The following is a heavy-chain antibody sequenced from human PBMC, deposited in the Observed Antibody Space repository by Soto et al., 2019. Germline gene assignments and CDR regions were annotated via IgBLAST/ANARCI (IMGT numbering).Heavy chain of an antibody. V-gene: IGHV4-34*01. CDR1: GGSFSGYY. Sequence: PSETLSLTCAVYGGSFSGYYWSWIRQPPGKGLEWIGYINYSGSTNYNPPLKSRVTISIDTSKNLFFLNLTSVTAADTAVYFCARIGLTSALLWGQGTLVTVSS. CDR2: INYSGST. D-gene: IGHD4-17*01. CDR3: ARIGLTSALL. J-gene: IGHJ4*02.